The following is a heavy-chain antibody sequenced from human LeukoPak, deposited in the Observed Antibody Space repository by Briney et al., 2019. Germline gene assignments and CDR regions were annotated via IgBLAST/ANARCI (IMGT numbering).Heavy chain of an antibody. V-gene: IGHV3-30*18. Sequence: PGRSLRLSCAASGFTISSYGMHWVRQAPGKGLEWVAVISYDGSNKYYADSVKGRFTISRDNSKNTLYLQMNSLRAEDTAVYYCAKDGVVGAGLFDYWGQGTLVTVSS. J-gene: IGHJ4*02. CDR2: ISYDGSNK. D-gene: IGHD1-26*01. CDR3: AKDGVVGAGLFDY. CDR1: GFTISSYG.